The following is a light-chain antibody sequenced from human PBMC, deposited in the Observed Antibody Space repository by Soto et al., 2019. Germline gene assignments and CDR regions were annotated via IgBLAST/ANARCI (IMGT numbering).Light chain of an antibody. Sequence: EIVLTQSPGTLSLSPGERATLSCRASQSVSSSYLAWYQQKPGQAPRLLIYGASSRATGIPDRFSGSGSGTAFTLTISRLEPEDFAVYYCQQYGSSYNFGQGTKLEIK. CDR3: QQYGSSYN. V-gene: IGKV3-20*01. CDR1: QSVSSSY. J-gene: IGKJ2*01. CDR2: GAS.